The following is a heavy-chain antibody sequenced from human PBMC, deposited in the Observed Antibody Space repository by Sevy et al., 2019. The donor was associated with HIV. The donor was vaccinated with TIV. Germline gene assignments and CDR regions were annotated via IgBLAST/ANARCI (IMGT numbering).Heavy chain of an antibody. CDR2: IKKDGSEK. V-gene: IGHV3-7*03. J-gene: IGHJ6*02. D-gene: IGHD2-2*01. CDR3: ARDCSSTSCLWGLDV. CDR1: GFTFNNYA. Sequence: GGSLRLSCAVSGFTFNNYAMSWVRQAPGKGLEWVANIKKDGSEKYYVDSVKGRFTISRDNAKNSLFLQMNSLRAEDTALYYCARDCSSTSCLWGLDVWGQGTTVTVSS.